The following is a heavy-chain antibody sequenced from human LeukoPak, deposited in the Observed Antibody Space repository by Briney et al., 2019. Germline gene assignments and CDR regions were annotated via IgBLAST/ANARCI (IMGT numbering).Heavy chain of an antibody. Sequence: ASVKVSCKASGYTFTSYGISWVRQAPGQGLEWMGIINPSGGSTSYAQKFQGRVTMTRDTSTSTVYMELSSLRSEDTAVYYCARLPGRYFDKDFDYWGQGTLITVSS. D-gene: IGHD3-9*01. CDR2: INPSGGST. J-gene: IGHJ4*02. CDR1: GYTFTSYG. V-gene: IGHV1-46*01. CDR3: ARLPGRYFDKDFDY.